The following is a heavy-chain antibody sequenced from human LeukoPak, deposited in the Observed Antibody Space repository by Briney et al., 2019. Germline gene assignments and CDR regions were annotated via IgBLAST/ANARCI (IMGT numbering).Heavy chain of an antibody. V-gene: IGHV3-7*01. CDR3: ATLNWGNLDF. CDR1: GFPITSYW. J-gene: IGHJ4*02. CDR2: INQDGSEI. D-gene: IGHD7-27*01. Sequence: GASLRLSCAGSGFPITSYWMNLVRQSPGGVVEWVANINQDGSEIYYADSVKGRFTLSRDNAENSVYLQMNNLRAEDTAVYYCATLNWGNLDFWGQGTQVTVSS.